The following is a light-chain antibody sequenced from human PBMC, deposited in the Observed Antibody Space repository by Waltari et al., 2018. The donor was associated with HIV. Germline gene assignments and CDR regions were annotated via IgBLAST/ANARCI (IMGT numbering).Light chain of an antibody. V-gene: IGKV3-20*01. CDR2: GES. CDR1: QSLSSTY. CDR3: QQYGTLPWT. Sequence: ETVLTQSPGTLSLSPGERATLSCRARQSLSSTYVAWYQQKPGQAPRLLIYGESTTATGIPDRVSGSGSGTDFSLAVSSLEPEDFAVYHGQQYGTLPWTFGQGTKVETK. J-gene: IGKJ1*01.